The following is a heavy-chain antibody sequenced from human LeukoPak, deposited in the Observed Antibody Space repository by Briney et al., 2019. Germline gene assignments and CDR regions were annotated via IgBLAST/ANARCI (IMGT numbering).Heavy chain of an antibody. J-gene: IGHJ4*02. CDR3: ARDPRSGLADY. Sequence: SETLSLTCIVSDGSVDSGRYYWSWIRQPPGKGLEWIGYIYYSGSTIYNPSLKSRVTISIDTSKNQFSLKLNSVTAADTAVYYCARDPRSGLADYWGRGALVTVSS. CDR2: IYYSGST. CDR1: DGSVDSGRYY. V-gene: IGHV4-61*01. D-gene: IGHD6-19*01.